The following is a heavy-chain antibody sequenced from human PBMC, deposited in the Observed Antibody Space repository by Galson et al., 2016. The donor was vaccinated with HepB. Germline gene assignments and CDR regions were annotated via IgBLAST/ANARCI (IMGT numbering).Heavy chain of an antibody. Sequence: SVKVSCKASGYTFSNYDITWVRQATGQGLEWMGWMNPSSGNTGYAQKFQGRVTMTRNTSISTAFMELSSLTSEDTAIYYCARTLRNAIFGVVVIPVVGDHYYGMDVWGQGTTVTVSS. CDR1: GYTFSNYD. D-gene: IGHD3-3*01. J-gene: IGHJ6*02. V-gene: IGHV1-8*01. CDR3: ARTLRNAIFGVVVIPVVGDHYYGMDV. CDR2: MNPSSGNT.